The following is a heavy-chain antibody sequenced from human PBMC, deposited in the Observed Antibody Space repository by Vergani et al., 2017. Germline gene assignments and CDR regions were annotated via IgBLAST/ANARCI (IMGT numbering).Heavy chain of an antibody. CDR3: AGESPGGSTYYFDY. CDR1: AGSISNYY. CDR2: IYYSGST. Sequence: QVRLQESGPGLVKPSETLSLTCTVSAGSISNYYWSWIRQPPGKGLEWIGYIYYSGSTSYNPSLKSRVTISVDTSKNQFSLKLSSVTAADTAVYYCAGESPGGSTYYFDYWGQGTLVTVSS. J-gene: IGHJ4*02. D-gene: IGHD3-10*01. V-gene: IGHV4-59*01.